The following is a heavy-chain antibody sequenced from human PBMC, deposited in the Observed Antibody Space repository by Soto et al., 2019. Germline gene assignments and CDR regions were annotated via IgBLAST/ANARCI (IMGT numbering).Heavy chain of an antibody. CDR3: ARPHVYYYYMDV. CDR2: IYYSGST. CDR1: GGSISSYY. Sequence: SETLSLTCTVSGGSISSYYWSWIRQPPGKGLEWIGHIYYSGSTNYNPSLKSRVTISVDTSKNQFSLKLSSVTAADTAVYYCARPHVYYYYMDVWGKGTTVTVSS. J-gene: IGHJ6*03. V-gene: IGHV4-59*08.